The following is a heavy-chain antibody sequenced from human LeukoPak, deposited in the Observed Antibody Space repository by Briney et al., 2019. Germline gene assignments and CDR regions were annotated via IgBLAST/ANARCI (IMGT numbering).Heavy chain of an antibody. V-gene: IGHV4-30-2*01. Sequence: PSGTLSLTCAVSGGSISSGGYSWSWIRQPPGKGLEWIGYIYHSGSTYSNPSLKSRVTISVDKSKNQFYLKLSSVTAADTAVYYCARGGWAAAGPNWFDPWGQGTLVTVSS. J-gene: IGHJ5*02. CDR2: IYHSGST. CDR1: GGSISSGGYS. D-gene: IGHD6-13*01. CDR3: ARGGWAAAGPNWFDP.